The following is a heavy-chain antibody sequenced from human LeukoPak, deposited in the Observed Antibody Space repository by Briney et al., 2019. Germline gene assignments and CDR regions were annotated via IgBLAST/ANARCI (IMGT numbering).Heavy chain of an antibody. J-gene: IGHJ3*02. CDR2: INHSGST. V-gene: IGHV4-34*01. CDR3: ATFTHIVGATRGAFDI. CDR1: GGSFSGYY. D-gene: IGHD1-26*01. Sequence: PSETLSFTCAVYGGSFSGYYWSWIRQPPGKGLEWIGEINHSGSTNYNPSLKSRVTISVDTSKNQFSLKLSSVTAADTAVYYCATFTHIVGATRGAFDIWGQGTMVTVSS.